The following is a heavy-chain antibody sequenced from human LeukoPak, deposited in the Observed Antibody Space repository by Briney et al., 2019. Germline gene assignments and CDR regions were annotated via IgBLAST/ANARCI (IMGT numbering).Heavy chain of an antibody. D-gene: IGHD1-14*01. V-gene: IGHV3-23*01. CDR2: ISNSGGIT. Sequence: PGGSLRLSCEASGLTFDIYSMSWVRQAPGKGLEWVADISNSGGITMYADSMKGRFTISRDNSKNTVYLQMNSLRAEDTAVYCSKGLQAAGHLAHDNWGQGALVTVSS. CDR1: GLTFDIYS. J-gene: IGHJ4*02. CDR3: KGLQAAGHLAHDN.